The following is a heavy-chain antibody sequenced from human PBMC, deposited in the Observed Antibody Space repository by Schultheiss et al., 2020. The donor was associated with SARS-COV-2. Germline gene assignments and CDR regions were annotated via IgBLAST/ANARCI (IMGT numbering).Heavy chain of an antibody. CDR1: GFTFSSYS. Sequence: GGSLRLSCAASGFTFSSYSMNWVRQAPGKGLEWVSSISGSTGNIYYADSVKGRFTISRDNAKNSLYLQMNSLRAEDTAVYYCARTSGVAATPDYYYGMDVWGQGTTVTVSS. CDR2: ISGSTGNI. D-gene: IGHD2-15*01. CDR3: ARTSGVAATPDYYYGMDV. J-gene: IGHJ6*02. V-gene: IGHV3-21*04.